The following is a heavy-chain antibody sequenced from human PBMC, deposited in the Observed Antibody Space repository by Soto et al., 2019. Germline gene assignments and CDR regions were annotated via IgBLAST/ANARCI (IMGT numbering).Heavy chain of an antibody. Sequence: KPSETLSLTCAVYGGSFSGYYWSWIRQPPGKGLEWIGEINHSGSTNYNPSLKSRVTISVDTSKNQFSLKLSSVTAADAAVYYCARGGYYYGSGSYYNPYYYYGMDVWGQGTTVTVSS. CDR2: INHSGST. CDR1: GGSFSGYY. V-gene: IGHV4-34*01. CDR3: ARGGYYYGSGSYYNPYYYYGMDV. D-gene: IGHD3-10*01. J-gene: IGHJ6*02.